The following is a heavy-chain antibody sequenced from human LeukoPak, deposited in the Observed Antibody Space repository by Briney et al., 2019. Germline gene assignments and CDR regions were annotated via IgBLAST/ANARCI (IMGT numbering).Heavy chain of an antibody. V-gene: IGHV3-21*01. Sequence: GGSLRLSCAASGFTFSSYSMNWVRQAPGKGLEWVSSISSSSSYIYYADPVKGRFTISRDNAKNSLYLQMNSLRAEDTAVYYCARDEDYSNYGWRYYYYGMDVWGQGTTVTVSS. J-gene: IGHJ6*02. CDR3: ARDEDYSNYGWRYYYYGMDV. D-gene: IGHD4-11*01. CDR1: GFTFSSYS. CDR2: ISSSSSYI.